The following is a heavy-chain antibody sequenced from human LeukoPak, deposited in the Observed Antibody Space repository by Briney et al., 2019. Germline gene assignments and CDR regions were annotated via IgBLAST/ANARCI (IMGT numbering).Heavy chain of an antibody. Sequence: SETLSLTCTVSGYSISSGYYWGWIRQPPGKGLEWIGSIYHSGSTYYNPSLKSRVTISVDTSKNQFSLKLSSVTAADTAMYHCARERIAVAGGTYYFDYWGQGTLVTVSS. CDR1: GYSISSGYY. V-gene: IGHV4-38-2*02. J-gene: IGHJ4*02. CDR2: IYHSGST. D-gene: IGHD6-19*01. CDR3: ARERIAVAGGTYYFDY.